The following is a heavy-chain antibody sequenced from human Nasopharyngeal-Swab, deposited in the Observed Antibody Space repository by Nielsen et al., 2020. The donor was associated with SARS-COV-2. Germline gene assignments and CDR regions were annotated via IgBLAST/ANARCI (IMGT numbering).Heavy chain of an antibody. Sequence: GESLKISCTVSGFTFTDYWMHWLRQSPGKGPVWLSRIDNDGSSTTYADSVRGRFTISRDNARNTLFLQLHSLRAEDTAFYYCARESYSWSWYGPDYWGQGTQVTVSS. CDR2: IDNDGSST. CDR3: ARESYSWSWYGPDY. V-gene: IGHV3-74*03. CDR1: GFTFTDYW. J-gene: IGHJ4*02. D-gene: IGHD1-26*01.